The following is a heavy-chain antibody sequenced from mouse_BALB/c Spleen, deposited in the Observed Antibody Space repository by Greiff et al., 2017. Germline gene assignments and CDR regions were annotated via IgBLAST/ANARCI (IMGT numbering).Heavy chain of an antibody. V-gene: IGHV1S137*01. Sequence: QVQLQQSGAELVRPGVSVKISCKGSGYTFTDYAMHWVKQSHAKSLEWIGVISTYYGDASYNQKFKGKATMTVDKSSSTAYMELARLTSEDSAIYYCARQVRRGYYFDYWGQGTTLTVSS. CDR3: ARQVRRGYYFDY. D-gene: IGHD2-14*01. CDR1: GYTFTDYA. J-gene: IGHJ2*01. CDR2: ISTYYGDA.